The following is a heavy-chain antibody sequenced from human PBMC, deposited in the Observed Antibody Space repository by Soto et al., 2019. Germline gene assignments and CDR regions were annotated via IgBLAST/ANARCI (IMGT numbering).Heavy chain of an antibody. CDR1: GFTFSSYS. J-gene: IGHJ5*02. CDR2: ISSSSSYI. Sequence: PGGSLRLSCAASGFTFSSYSMNWVRQAPGKGLEWVSSISSSSSYIYYADSVKGRFTISRDNAKNSLYLQMNSLRAEDTAVYYCARDHLRAIDWFDPWGQGTLVTVSS. V-gene: IGHV3-21*01. CDR3: ARDHLRAIDWFDP.